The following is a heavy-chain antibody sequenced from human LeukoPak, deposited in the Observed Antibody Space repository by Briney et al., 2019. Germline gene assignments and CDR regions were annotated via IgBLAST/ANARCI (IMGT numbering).Heavy chain of an antibody. Sequence: ASVKVSCKASGYTFTGYYMHWVRQATGQGLEWMGWMNPNSGNTGYAQKFQGRVTMTRNTSISTAYMELSSLRSEDTAVYYCARVYSSSSLNYYYYYGMDVWGQGTTVTVSS. J-gene: IGHJ6*02. D-gene: IGHD6-6*01. CDR3: ARVYSSSSLNYYYYYGMDV. CDR1: GYTFTGYY. V-gene: IGHV1-8*02. CDR2: MNPNSGNT.